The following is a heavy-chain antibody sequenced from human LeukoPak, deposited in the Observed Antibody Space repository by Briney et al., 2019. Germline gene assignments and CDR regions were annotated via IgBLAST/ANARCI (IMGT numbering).Heavy chain of an antibody. Sequence: GGSLRLSCAASGFTFSSYSMNWVRQAPGKGLEWVSYISSSSSTIYYADPVEGRFTISRDITKNTLYLQMHSLRAEDTATYYCAKDGLQSSEWSPPLNCWGQGTLVTVSS. CDR2: ISSSSSTI. J-gene: IGHJ4*02. CDR3: AKDGLQSSEWSPPLNC. CDR1: GFTFSSYS. V-gene: IGHV3-48*01. D-gene: IGHD3-3*01.